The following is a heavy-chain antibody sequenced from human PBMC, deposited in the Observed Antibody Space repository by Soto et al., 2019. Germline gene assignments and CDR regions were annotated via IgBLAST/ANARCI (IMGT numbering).Heavy chain of an antibody. D-gene: IGHD4-17*01. CDR2: ISYDGSNK. Sequence: QVQLVESGGGVVQPGRSLRLSCAASGFTFSSYGMHWVRQAPGKGLEWVAVISYDGSNKYYADSVKGRFTISRDNSKNTLYLQMNSLRAEDTAVYYCAKNLDYGDYSLDYWGQGTLVTVSS. V-gene: IGHV3-30*18. CDR1: GFTFSSYG. J-gene: IGHJ4*02. CDR3: AKNLDYGDYSLDY.